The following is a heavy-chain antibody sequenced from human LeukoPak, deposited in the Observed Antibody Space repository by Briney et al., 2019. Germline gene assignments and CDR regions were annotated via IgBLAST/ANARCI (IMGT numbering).Heavy chain of an antibody. CDR3: ASHSSSSWYSTAFDI. V-gene: IGHV4-59*01. CDR2: IYYSGST. D-gene: IGHD6-13*01. CDR1: GGSISSYY. J-gene: IGHJ3*02. Sequence: TSETLSLTCTVSGGSISSYYWSWIRQPPGKGLEWIGYIYYSGSTYYNPSLKSRVTISVDTSKNQFSLKLSSVTAADTAVYYCASHSSSSWYSTAFDIWGQGTMVTVSS.